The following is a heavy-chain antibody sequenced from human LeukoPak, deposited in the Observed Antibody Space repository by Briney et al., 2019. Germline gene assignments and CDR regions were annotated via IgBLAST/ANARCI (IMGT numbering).Heavy chain of an antibody. J-gene: IGHJ3*02. Sequence: SETLSLTCTDSGGSISPYYWSWFRQPPGKGLEWIGYSGNTDYNPSLKSRVTMSVDTSINQFSLKLSSVTAADTAVYYCARLRLRFKSNGQSTSYEAVDIWGQGKVVTVSS. CDR2: SGNT. D-gene: IGHD2-8*01. V-gene: IGHV4-59*08. CDR1: GGSISPYY. CDR3: ARLRLRFKSNGQSTSYEAVDI.